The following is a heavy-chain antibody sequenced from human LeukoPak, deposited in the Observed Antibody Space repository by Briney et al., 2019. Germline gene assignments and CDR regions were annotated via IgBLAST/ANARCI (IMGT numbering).Heavy chain of an antibody. D-gene: IGHD2-21*02. V-gene: IGHV1-46*01. CDR3: ARDSAPPGSGSPYCGGDCYPDY. CDR1: GYTFTSYY. J-gene: IGHJ4*02. CDR2: INPSGGST. Sequence: ASVKVSCKPSGYTFTSYYMHWVRQAPGQGLEWMGIINPSGGSTSYAQKFQGRVTMTRDTSTSTVYMELSSLRSEDTAVYYCARDSAPPGSGSPYCGGDCYPDYWGQGTLVTVSS.